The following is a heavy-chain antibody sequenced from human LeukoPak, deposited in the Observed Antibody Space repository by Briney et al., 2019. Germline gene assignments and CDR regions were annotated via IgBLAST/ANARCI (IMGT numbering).Heavy chain of an antibody. CDR3: ATTEKNRYYINL. V-gene: IGHV4-38-2*02. J-gene: IGHJ6*01. CDR1: GSSISRGYY. CDR2: IYHSGST. Sequence: SETLSLTCTVSGSSISRGYYWGWIRQPPGKGPECIASIYHSGSTYYNPSLKSRVTISVDTSKNQFSLRLSSVTAADTAVYFCATTEKNRYYINLWGPGTTVIVSS. D-gene: IGHD2-21*01.